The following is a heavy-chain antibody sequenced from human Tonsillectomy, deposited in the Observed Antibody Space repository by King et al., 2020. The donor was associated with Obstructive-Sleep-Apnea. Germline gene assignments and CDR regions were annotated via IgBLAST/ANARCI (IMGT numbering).Heavy chain of an antibody. D-gene: IGHD6-19*01. V-gene: IGHV5-10-1*03. Sequence: VQLVESGAEVKKPGESLRISCKGSGYSFTSYWISWVRQMPGKGLEWMGRIDPSDSYTNYSPSFQGHVTISADKSISTAYLQWSSLKASDTAMYYCARFPSSGWYPGSNDYWGQGTLVTVSS. CDR1: GYSFTSYW. CDR3: ARFPSSGWYPGSNDY. J-gene: IGHJ4*02. CDR2: IDPSDSYT.